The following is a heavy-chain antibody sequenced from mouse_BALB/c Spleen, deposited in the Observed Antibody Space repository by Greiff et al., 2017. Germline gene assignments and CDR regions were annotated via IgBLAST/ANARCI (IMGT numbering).Heavy chain of an antibody. CDR1: GYSFTGYN. D-gene: IGHD2-1*01. CDR3: AKGGTPYGNYGGYAMDY. V-gene: IGHV1-39*01. Sequence: VQLQQSGPELEKPGASVKISCKASGYSFTGYNMNWVKQSNGKSLEWIGNIDPYYGGTSYNQKFKGKATLTVDKSSSTAYMQLKSLTSEDSAVYYCAKGGTPYGNYGGYAMDYWGQGTSVTVSS. CDR2: IDPYYGGT. J-gene: IGHJ4*01.